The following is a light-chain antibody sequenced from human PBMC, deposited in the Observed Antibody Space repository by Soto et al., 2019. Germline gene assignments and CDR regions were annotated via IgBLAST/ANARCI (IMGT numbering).Light chain of an antibody. J-gene: IGKJ1*01. Sequence: AIQLTQSPSSLSASLGARFSITGRASQGIRNDLGWYQHKPEKAPKLLIHGASSLQSGVPSRFSGSASGTEFTLTISSLQHEDLASYYCLQDHSYPWTFGQGTKVEI. CDR3: LQDHSYPWT. CDR2: GAS. V-gene: IGKV1-6*01. CDR1: QGIRND.